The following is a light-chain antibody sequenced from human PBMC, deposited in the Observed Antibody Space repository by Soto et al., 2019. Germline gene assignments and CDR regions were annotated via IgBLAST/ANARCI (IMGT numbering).Light chain of an antibody. CDR1: QSVSGW. Sequence: DIHMTHSPSTLSPSHVHTLTVTCRASQSVSGWLAWYQQKPGEAPKLLIYDASALPRGVPSRFSGSGSGTRFTLTIASLQPDDFATYYCQQYETFSGTFGPGTKVDIK. J-gene: IGKJ1*01. CDR3: QQYETFSGT. V-gene: IGKV1-5*01. CDR2: DAS.